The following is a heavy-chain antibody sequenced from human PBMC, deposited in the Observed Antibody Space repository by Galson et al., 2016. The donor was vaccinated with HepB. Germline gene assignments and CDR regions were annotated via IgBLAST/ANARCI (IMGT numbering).Heavy chain of an antibody. CDR3: VKDKENWGALDF. D-gene: IGHD7-27*01. CDR1: GFTFSTYA. J-gene: IGHJ4*02. Sequence: SLRLSCAASGFTFSTYAMHWVRQAPGKGLDWVAVISSNGNDIYYGDSVKGRFTISKDSSKNTLYLQMNSLRDDDTAVYYCVKDKENWGALDFWGQGTLVTVS. V-gene: IGHV3-30*18. CDR2: ISSNGNDI.